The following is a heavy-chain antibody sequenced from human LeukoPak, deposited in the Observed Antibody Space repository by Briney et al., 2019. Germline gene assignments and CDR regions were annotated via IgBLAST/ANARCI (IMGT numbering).Heavy chain of an antibody. Sequence: SETLSLTCAVYGRSFSGYYWSWIRQPPGKGLEWIGEINHSGSTNYNPSLKSRVTISVDTSKNQFSLKLSSVTAADTAVYYCARRVTYCSSTSCYTPYYFDYWGQGTLVTVSS. V-gene: IGHV4-34*01. J-gene: IGHJ4*02. CDR1: GRSFSGYY. CDR2: INHSGST. D-gene: IGHD2-2*02. CDR3: ARRVTYCSSTSCYTPYYFDY.